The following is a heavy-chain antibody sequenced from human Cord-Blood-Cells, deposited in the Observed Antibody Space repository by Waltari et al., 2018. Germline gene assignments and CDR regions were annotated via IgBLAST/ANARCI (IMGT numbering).Heavy chain of an antibody. CDR2: INPNSGGT. CDR3: ARDRGQDYYYGMDV. CDR1: GYTFTGYY. Sequence: QVQLVQSGAEVKKPGASVKVSCTAHGYTFTGYYMHWVRQAPGQGLEWMGWINPNSGGTNYAQKFQGWVTMTRDTSISTAYMELSRLRSDDTAVYYCARDRGQDYYYGMDVWGQGTTVTVSS. V-gene: IGHV1-2*04. J-gene: IGHJ6*02.